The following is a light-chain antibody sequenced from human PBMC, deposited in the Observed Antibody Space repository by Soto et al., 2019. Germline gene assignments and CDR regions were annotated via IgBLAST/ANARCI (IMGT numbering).Light chain of an antibody. V-gene: IGKV3-11*01. J-gene: IGKJ1*01. CDR3: QQRSKGATWT. CDR2: DAS. CDR1: QSVSSY. Sequence: NVWPPTPAPPSLFPGARATLSLRASQSVSSYSAWYQQKPGQATRLLIYDASNRATGIPARFSGSGSGTDSTLTISSLEPDDFAVYYYQQRSKGATWTLGQGTKVDIK.